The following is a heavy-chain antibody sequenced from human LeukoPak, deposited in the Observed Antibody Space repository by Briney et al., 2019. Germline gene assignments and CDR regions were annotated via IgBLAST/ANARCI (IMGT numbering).Heavy chain of an antibody. CDR2: IYYSGST. CDR1: GGSISSYY. D-gene: IGHD6-13*01. CDR3: ARMQRDSSSWFENFDY. V-gene: IGHV4-59*01. Sequence: PSETLSLTCTVSGGSISSYYWSWIRQPPGKELEWIGYIYYSGSTNYNPSLKSRVTISVDTSKNQFSLKLSSVTAADTAVYYCARMQRDSSSWFENFDYWGQGTLVTVSS. J-gene: IGHJ4*02.